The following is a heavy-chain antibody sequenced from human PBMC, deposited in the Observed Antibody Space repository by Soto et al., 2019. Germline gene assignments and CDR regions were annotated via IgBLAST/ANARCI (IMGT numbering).Heavy chain of an antibody. V-gene: IGHV1-69*01. Sequence: QVQLVQSGAEVKKPGSSVKVSCQASGGSFSGQAVSWVRQAPGQGLEWLGGIIPIFRTTNYARKFQGRLKITADESTGTASMELTSLRSEDTSISYCASVPNWGHVTLVTVAS. CDR2: IIPIFRTT. CDR3: ASVPN. J-gene: IGHJ4*01. CDR1: GGSFSGQA.